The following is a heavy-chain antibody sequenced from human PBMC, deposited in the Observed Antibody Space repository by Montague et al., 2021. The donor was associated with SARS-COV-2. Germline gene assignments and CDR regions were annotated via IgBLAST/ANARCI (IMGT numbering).Heavy chain of an antibody. V-gene: IGHV3-30*04. CDR2: ISYDGVEE. D-gene: IGHD3-10*01. CDR3: ARRDQYGSGTNGLLQY. J-gene: IGHJ4*02. Sequence: SLRLSCAASGFTFSTHAMHWVRQAPGKGLEWVAVISYDGVEEYYAGSVKGRFTISRDNSKNTLYLQMNSLTTEDTAVFYCARRDQYGSGTNGLLQYWGQGILVTVSS. CDR1: GFTFSTHA.